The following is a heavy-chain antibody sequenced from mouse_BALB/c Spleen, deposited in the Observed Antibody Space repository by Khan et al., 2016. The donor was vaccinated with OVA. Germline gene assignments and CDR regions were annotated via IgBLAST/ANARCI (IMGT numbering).Heavy chain of an antibody. CDR1: GFTFSRFG. V-gene: IGHV5-17*02. J-gene: IGHJ2*01. CDR2: ISSGSSSI. CDR3: ARDSNCDY. Sequence: EVELVESGGGLVQPGGSRKLSCAASGFTFSRFGMHWVRQAPEKGLEWVAYISSGSSSIYYADTVKGRFPISRDNPKNTLLLQMTSLRSEDTAMYYCARDSNCDYWGQGTTLTVSS.